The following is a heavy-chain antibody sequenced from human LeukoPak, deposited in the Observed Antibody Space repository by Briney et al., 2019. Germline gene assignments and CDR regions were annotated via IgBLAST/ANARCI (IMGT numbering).Heavy chain of an antibody. CDR3: ARRRAGLRRDLWFDP. CDR1: GGSFSGSY. Sequence: NPSETLSLTCAVYGGSFSGSYWTWIRQPPGKGLNWIGEINHSGSTNYNPSLKSRVTISVDTSKSQFSLKLRSVTAADTAVYFCARRRAGLRRDLWFDPWDQGTLVTVSS. D-gene: IGHD2-15*01. CDR2: INHSGST. V-gene: IGHV4-34*01. J-gene: IGHJ5*02.